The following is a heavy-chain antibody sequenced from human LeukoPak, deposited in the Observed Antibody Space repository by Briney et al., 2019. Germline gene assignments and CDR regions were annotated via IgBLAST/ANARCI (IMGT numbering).Heavy chain of an antibody. V-gene: IGHV1-2*02. CDR2: INPNMDGT. D-gene: IGHD3-22*01. CDR3: ARETEYYYDSSGYYPHAFDI. Sequence: ASVKVSCKASVYTFTGYYMHWVRQAPGQGLEWMGWINPNMDGTNYAQKFQGRVTMTRDTSISTAYMELSRLRSDDTAVYYCARETEYYYDSSGYYPHAFDIWGQGTMVTVSS. CDR1: VYTFTGYY. J-gene: IGHJ3*02.